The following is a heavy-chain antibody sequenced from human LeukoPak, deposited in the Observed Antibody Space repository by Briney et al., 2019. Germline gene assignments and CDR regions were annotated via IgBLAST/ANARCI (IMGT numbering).Heavy chain of an antibody. D-gene: IGHD3-22*01. CDR2: IYASGNT. CDR1: GGSINSYY. V-gene: IGHV4-4*07. CDR3: ARDDSIGYYEFDP. J-gene: IGHJ5*02. Sequence: SETLSLTCTVSGGSINSYYWSWIRQPAGKGLEWIGRIYASGNTNSDPSLKSRVSMSIDMSKNQFSLNLTSVTAADTAVYYCARDDSIGYYEFDPWGQGTLVTVSS.